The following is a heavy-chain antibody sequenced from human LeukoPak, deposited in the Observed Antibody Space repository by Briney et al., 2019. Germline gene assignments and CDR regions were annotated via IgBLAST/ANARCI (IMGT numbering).Heavy chain of an antibody. CDR1: GFNFANHA. J-gene: IGHJ3*02. V-gene: IGHV3-23*01. Sequence: GGSLRLSCAASGFNFANHAMSWVRQTPGKGLEWVSAISGGGDITYYADSVTGRFTISRDNSKDTLFLQMHSLRPGDTAVYYCAKYVVVTGADTFDIWGQGTMVTVS. CDR2: ISGGGDIT. CDR3: AKYVVVTGADTFDI. D-gene: IGHD2-21*02.